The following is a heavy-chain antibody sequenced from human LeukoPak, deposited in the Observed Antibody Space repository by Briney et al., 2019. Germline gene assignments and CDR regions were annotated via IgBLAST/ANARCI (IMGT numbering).Heavy chain of an antibody. CDR3: ARRGGSGRSFDY. V-gene: IGHV4-61*01. CDR1: GGSVSSGTYY. CDR2: IYYTGST. J-gene: IGHJ4*02. D-gene: IGHD3-10*01. Sequence: PSETLSLTCTVSGGSVSSGTYYWSWIRQPPGKGLEWTGYIYYTGSTNYNPSLKSRLTISVDTSKNQFSLKLSSVTAADTAVYYCARRGGSGRSFDYWGQGTLVTVSS.